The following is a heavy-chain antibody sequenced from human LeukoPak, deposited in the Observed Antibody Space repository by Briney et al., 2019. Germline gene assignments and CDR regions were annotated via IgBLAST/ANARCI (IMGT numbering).Heavy chain of an antibody. J-gene: IGHJ4*02. CDR2: IWYDGSNK. CDR3: AAAHDYYGSGSYD. CDR1: GFTFSSYG. D-gene: IGHD3-10*01. V-gene: IGHV3-33*01. Sequence: GGSLRLSCAASGFTFSSYGMHWVRQAPGKGLEWVAVIWYDGSNKYYADSVKGRFTISRDNSKNTLYLQMNSLRAEDTAVYYCAAAHDYYGSGSYDWGQGTLVTVSS.